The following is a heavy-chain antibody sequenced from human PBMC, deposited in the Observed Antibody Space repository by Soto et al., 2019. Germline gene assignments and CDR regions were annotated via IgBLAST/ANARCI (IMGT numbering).Heavy chain of an antibody. D-gene: IGHD3-10*01. Sequence: ASVKVSCKTSGYTFTSYDINWVRQATGQGLEWMGWMNPNNGHTGYAQKFQGRVTMTRDTSKRTAYLELSRLRSGDTAVYFCARGGASYYSDGMDVWGQGTTVTVSS. CDR3: ARGGASYYSDGMDV. CDR1: GYTFTSYD. J-gene: IGHJ6*02. CDR2: MNPNNGHT. V-gene: IGHV1-8*01.